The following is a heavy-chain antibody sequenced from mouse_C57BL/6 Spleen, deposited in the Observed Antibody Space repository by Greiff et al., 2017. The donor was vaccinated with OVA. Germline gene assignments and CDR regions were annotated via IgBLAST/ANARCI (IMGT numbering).Heavy chain of an antibody. J-gene: IGHJ2*01. CDR2: IDPNSGGT. CDR1: GYTFTSYW. D-gene: IGHD1-1*01. CDR3: ARSSRITTVVDFDY. Sequence: QVQLQQPGAELVKPGASVKLSCKASGYTFTSYWMHWVKQRPGRGLEWIGRIDPNSGGTKYNEKFKSKATLTVDKPSSTAYMKLSSLTSEDSAVYYCARSSRITTVVDFDYWGQGTTLTVSS. V-gene: IGHV1-72*01.